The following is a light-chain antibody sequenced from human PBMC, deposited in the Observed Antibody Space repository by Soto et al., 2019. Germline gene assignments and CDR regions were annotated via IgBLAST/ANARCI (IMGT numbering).Light chain of an antibody. V-gene: IGKV3-20*01. J-gene: IGKJ1*01. Sequence: EIVLTQSPGTLSLSPGERATLSCRASQSVTSNYLAWYQQKPGQAPRLLIFGASSRATGIPDKFSGSGSGTEFTLTISRLEPEDFAVYYCQQYGSSPVAFGQGTKVDIK. CDR3: QQYGSSPVA. CDR2: GAS. CDR1: QSVTSNY.